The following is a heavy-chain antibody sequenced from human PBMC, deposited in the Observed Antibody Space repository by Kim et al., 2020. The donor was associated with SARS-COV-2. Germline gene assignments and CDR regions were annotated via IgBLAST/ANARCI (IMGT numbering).Heavy chain of an antibody. CDR3: ARDRYDTNDVLDV. CDR1: GASISSGGYH. J-gene: IGHJ6*02. D-gene: IGHD3-22*01. CDR2: ISNSGRT. Sequence: SETLSLTCTVSGASISSGGYHWSWIRQHPGKGLEWIGDISNSGRTNYNASLQSRVTISADTSKSQFSLKLSSVTAADTAGYYCARDRYDTNDVLDVWVQG. V-gene: IGHV4-31*03.